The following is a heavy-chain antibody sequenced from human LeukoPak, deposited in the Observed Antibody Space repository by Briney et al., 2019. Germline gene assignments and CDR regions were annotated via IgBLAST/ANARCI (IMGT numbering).Heavy chain of an antibody. CDR1: GFTFSSYS. J-gene: IGHJ4*02. V-gene: IGHV3-48*01. CDR3: ARELEIAVAGTLGY. CDR2: ISSSSRTM. Sequence: GGSLRLSCAASGFTFSSYSMNWVRQAPGKGLEWVSYISSSSRTMYYADSVKGRFTISRDHSKNTLYLQMKSLRAEDTAVYYCARELEIAVAGTLGYWGQGTLVTVSS. D-gene: IGHD6-19*01.